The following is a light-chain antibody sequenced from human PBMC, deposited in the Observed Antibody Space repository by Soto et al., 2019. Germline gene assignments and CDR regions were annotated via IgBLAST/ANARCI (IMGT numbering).Light chain of an antibody. CDR1: QSVSSN. CDR3: QLYNKWPQYT. CDR2: GAS. V-gene: IGKV3-15*01. J-gene: IGKJ2*01. Sequence: EIVMTQSPANLSVAPGERATLSCRASQSVSSNLAWYQQKPGQGPRRLIYGASTRATSIPVRFSVSGSGTEFTLTINRLQSEDFAVSYCQLYNKWPQYTFGQGTKLEIK.